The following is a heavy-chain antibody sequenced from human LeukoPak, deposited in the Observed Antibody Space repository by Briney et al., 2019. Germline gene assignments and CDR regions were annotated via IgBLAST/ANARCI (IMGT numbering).Heavy chain of an antibody. CDR2: INQDGSEK. CDR1: GFTFSSSW. J-gene: IGHJ6*02. V-gene: IGHV3-7*01. CDR3: TGHYGMNV. Sequence: GGSLRLSCAASGFTFSSSWMTWVRQAPGKGLEWVANINQDGSEKYYVDSVGGRFTISRDNARNSLYLQMHSRRAEDTVVFYCTGHYGMNVWGQGTTVTVSS.